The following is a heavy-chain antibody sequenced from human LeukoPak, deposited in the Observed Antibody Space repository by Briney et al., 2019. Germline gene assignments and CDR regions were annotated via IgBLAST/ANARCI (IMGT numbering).Heavy chain of an antibody. CDR2: IIPIFGTA. D-gene: IGHD4-17*01. J-gene: IGHJ3*02. Sequence: GASVKVSCKASGGTFSSYAISWVRQAPGQGLEWMGGIIPIFGTANYAQKFQGRVTITADESTSTAYMELSSLRSEDTAVYYCARRLWGITVTTSLFAFDMWGQGTMVTVSS. CDR1: GGTFSSYA. CDR3: ARRLWGITVTTSLFAFDM. V-gene: IGHV1-69*13.